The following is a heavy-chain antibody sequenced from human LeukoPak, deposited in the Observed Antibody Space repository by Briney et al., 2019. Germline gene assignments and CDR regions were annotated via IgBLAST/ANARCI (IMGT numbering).Heavy chain of an antibody. CDR1: GGTFSSYA. V-gene: IGHV1-69*13. Sequence: ASVKVSCKASGGTFSSYAISWVRQAPGQGLEWMGGIIPIIGTANYAQKFQGRVTITADESTSTAYMELSSLRSEGTAVYYCARGGLRYCSSTSCSNWFDPWGQGTLVTVSS. CDR3: ARGGLRYCSSTSCSNWFDP. CDR2: IIPIIGTA. D-gene: IGHD2-2*01. J-gene: IGHJ5*02.